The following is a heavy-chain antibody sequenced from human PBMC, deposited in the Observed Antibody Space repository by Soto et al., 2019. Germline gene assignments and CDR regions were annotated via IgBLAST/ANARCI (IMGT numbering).Heavy chain of an antibody. CDR3: AGLYGSGSYYTTYYYYYMDV. Sequence: SETLSLTCTVSGGSISSYYWSWIRQPPGQGLEWIGYIYYSGSTNYNPSLKSRVTISVGTSKNQFSLKLSSVTAADTAVYYCAGLYGSGSYYTTYYYYYMDVWGKGTTVTVSS. CDR1: GGSISSYY. J-gene: IGHJ6*03. CDR2: IYYSGST. D-gene: IGHD3-10*01. V-gene: IGHV4-59*01.